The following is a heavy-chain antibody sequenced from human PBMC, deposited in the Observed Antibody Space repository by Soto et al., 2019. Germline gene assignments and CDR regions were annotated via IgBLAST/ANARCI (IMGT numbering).Heavy chain of an antibody. V-gene: IGHV3-21*01. CDR3: ARDGESSSWFSVYYGMDV. Sequence: PGGSLRLSCAAFGFTFSSYSMNWVRQAPGKGPEWVSSISSSSSYIYYADSVKGRFTISRDNAKNSLYLQMNSLRAEDMAVYYCARDGESSSWFSVYYGMDVWGQGTTVTVSS. CDR2: ISSSSSYI. D-gene: IGHD6-13*01. J-gene: IGHJ6*02. CDR1: GFTFSSYS.